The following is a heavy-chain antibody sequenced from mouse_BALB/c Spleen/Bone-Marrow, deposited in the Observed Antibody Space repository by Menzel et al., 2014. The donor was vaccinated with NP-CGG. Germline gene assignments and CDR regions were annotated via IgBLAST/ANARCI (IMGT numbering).Heavy chain of an antibody. CDR2: INPYNGDT. CDR1: GYSFTGYF. D-gene: IGHD2-1*01. Sequence: LVESGASVKISCKASGYSFTGYFMNWVKQSHGKSLEWIGRINPYNGDTFYNQKFKGKATLTVDKSSSTAHMELLSLTSEDSAVYYCGSRGNYDEGRYWGQGTSVTVSS. CDR3: GSRGNYDEGRY. J-gene: IGHJ4*01. V-gene: IGHV1-37*01.